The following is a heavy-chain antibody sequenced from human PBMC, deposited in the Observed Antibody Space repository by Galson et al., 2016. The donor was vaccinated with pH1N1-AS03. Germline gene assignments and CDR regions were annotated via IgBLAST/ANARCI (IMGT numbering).Heavy chain of an antibody. CDR1: GFTFGSHW. V-gene: IGHV3-7*03. CDR3: ARARTVVAASIIYYYGMYV. CDR2: INKDGNEK. D-gene: IGHD2-2*01. J-gene: IGHJ6*02. Sequence: SLRLSCAVSGFTFGSHWMSWVRQAPGKGLEWVAKINKDGNEKYYVDSVKGRFAISRDNAKNSLYLQMNSLRAEDTAVYYRARARTVVAASIIYYYGMYVWGQGTTVTVSS.